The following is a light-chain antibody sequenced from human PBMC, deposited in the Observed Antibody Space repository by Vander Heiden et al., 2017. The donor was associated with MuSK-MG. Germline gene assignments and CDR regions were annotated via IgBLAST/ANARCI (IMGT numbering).Light chain of an antibody. V-gene: IGKV3-11*01. CDR2: GSS. CDR1: QNVSRC. J-gene: IGKJ4*01. CDR3: QQCKTWPLT. Sequence: EIALTQSPATLSLSPGDRATLSCWASQNVSRCLAWYQQTPGQAPRLLISGSSNRATDIPARFSGTGSGTEFTLTISSLEPEDFAVYYCQQCKTWPLTFGGGTKVEI.